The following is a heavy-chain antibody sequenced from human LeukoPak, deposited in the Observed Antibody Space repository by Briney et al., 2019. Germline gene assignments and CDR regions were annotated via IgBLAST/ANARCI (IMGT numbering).Heavy chain of an antibody. CDR2: INAGNGNT. CDR3: ARDQGATYDFDY. CDR1: GYTFTSYA. Sequence: GASVKVSCKASGYTFTSYATHWVRQAPGQRLEWMGWINAGNGNTKYSQKFQGRVTITRDTSASTAYMELSSLRSEDTAVYYCARDQGATYDFDYWGQGTLVTVSS. V-gene: IGHV1-3*01. J-gene: IGHJ4*02. D-gene: IGHD1-26*01.